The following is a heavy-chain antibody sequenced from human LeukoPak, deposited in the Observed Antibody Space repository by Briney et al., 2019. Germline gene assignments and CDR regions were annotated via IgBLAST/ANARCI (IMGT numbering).Heavy chain of an antibody. Sequence: GASVKVSCKASGYTFTGYYMHWVRQAPGQGLEWMGWINPNSGGTNYAQKFQGRVTMTRDTSISTAYMELSRLRSDDTAVYYCARDGAVAGENAFDIWGQGTMVTVSS. CDR1: GYTFTGYY. D-gene: IGHD6-19*01. J-gene: IGHJ3*02. V-gene: IGHV1-2*02. CDR2: INPNSGGT. CDR3: ARDGAVAGENAFDI.